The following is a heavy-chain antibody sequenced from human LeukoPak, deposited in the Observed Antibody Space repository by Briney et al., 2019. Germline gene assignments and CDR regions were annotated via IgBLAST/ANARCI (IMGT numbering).Heavy chain of an antibody. CDR1: GYTFTGHY. D-gene: IGHD6-19*01. Sequence: ASVKVSCKASGYTFTGHYMHWVRQAPGQGLEWMGWINPNNGGTNYAQKYQGRVTMTRDTSISTAYMEPSSLRSDDTAVYYCARWRGYASDWSGPFDDWGQGTLVTVSS. CDR3: ARWRGYASDWSGPFDD. J-gene: IGHJ4*02. V-gene: IGHV1-2*02. CDR2: INPNNGGT.